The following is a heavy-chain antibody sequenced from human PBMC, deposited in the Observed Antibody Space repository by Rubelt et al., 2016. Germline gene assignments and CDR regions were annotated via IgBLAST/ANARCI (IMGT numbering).Heavy chain of an antibody. J-gene: IGHJ5*02. CDR3: ARERDSTVWFDP. CDR2: INPSGGIT. D-gene: IGHD3/OR15-3a*01. CDR1: GYTFTSYY. V-gene: IGHV1-46*01. Sequence: QVQLVQSGAEVKKPGASVKVSCKASGYTFTSYYIHWVRQAPGQGLEWMGIINPSGGITNYAQTFQGRVTMTSDTSTSTVYMDLSSLGSEDTAVYYCARERDSTVWFDPWGQGTLVTVSS.